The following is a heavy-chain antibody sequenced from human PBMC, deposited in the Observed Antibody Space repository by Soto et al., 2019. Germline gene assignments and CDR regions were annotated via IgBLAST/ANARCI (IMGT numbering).Heavy chain of an antibody. V-gene: IGHV4-4*07. CDR2: IYATGTT. D-gene: IGHD3-16*01. CDR1: GASIGGFY. CDR3: VRDGPRTLRTWFDP. Sequence: PSGTLSLTCTVPGASIGGFYWSWIRKSAGKGLEWIGRIYATGTTDYNPSLKSRVMMSVDTSKKQFSLKLRPVTAADTAVYYCVRDGPRTLRTWFDPWGQGISVTVYS. J-gene: IGHJ5*02.